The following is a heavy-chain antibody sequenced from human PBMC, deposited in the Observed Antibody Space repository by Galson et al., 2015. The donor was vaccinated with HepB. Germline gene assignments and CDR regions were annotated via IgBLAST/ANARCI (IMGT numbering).Heavy chain of an antibody. Sequence: SVKVSCKASGYTFTSYYMHWVRQAPGQGLEWMGIINPSGGSTSYAQKFQGRVTMTRNTSTSTVYMELSSLRSEDTAVYYCARDSGGRYGDYEEEYYFDYWGQGTLVTVSS. V-gene: IGHV1-46*01. CDR3: ARDSGGRYGDYEEEYYFDY. CDR1: GYTFTSYY. J-gene: IGHJ4*02. D-gene: IGHD4-17*01. CDR2: INPSGGST.